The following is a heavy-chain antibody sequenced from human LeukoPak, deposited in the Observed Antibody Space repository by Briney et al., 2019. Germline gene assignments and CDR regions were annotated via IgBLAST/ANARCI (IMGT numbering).Heavy chain of an antibody. J-gene: IGHJ3*02. Sequence: SETLSLTCTVSGGPISSGGYYWSWIRQPPGKGLEWIGYIYHSGSTYYNPSLKSRVTISVDRSKNQFSLKLSSVTAADTAAYYCARVWDSSSWYGSSDAFDIWGQGTMVTVSS. D-gene: IGHD6-13*01. CDR2: IYHSGST. CDR3: ARVWDSSSWYGSSDAFDI. CDR1: GGPISSGGYY. V-gene: IGHV4-30-2*01.